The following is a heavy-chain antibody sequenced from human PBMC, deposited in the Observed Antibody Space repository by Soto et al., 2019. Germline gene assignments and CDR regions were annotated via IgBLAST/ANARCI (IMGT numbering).Heavy chain of an antibody. V-gene: IGHV4-39*01. Sequence: QLQLQESGPGLVKPSETLSLTCTVSGGSISSSSYYWGWIRQPPGKGLEWIGSIYYSGSTYYNPSLKSRVTISVDTSKNQFSLKLSSVPAADTAVYYCTRGSSGWYVFDYWGQGTLVTVSS. CDR1: GGSISSSSYY. CDR2: IYYSGST. D-gene: IGHD6-19*01. J-gene: IGHJ4*02. CDR3: TRGSSGWYVFDY.